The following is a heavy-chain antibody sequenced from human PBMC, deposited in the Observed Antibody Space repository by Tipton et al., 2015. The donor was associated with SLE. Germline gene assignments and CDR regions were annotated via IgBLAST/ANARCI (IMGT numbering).Heavy chain of an antibody. CDR2: IYTSGST. D-gene: IGHD6-19*01. CDR1: GGSISSSSYY. CDR3: ARGTYSSGWSDAFDI. V-gene: IGHV4-39*07. J-gene: IGHJ3*02. Sequence: TLSLTCTVSGGSISSSSYYWGWIRQPPGKGLEWIGSIYTSGSTNYNPSLKSRVTISVDTSKNQFSLKLSSVTAADTAVYYCARGTYSSGWSDAFDIWGQGTMVTVSS.